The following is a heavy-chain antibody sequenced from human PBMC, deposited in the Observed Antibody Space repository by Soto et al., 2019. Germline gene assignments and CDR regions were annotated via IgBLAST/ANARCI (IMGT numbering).Heavy chain of an antibody. CDR2: IYYSGST. CDR3: AGEYYYGSGSYYSYYFDY. J-gene: IGHJ4*02. D-gene: IGHD3-10*01. CDR1: GGSISSYY. Sequence: SETLSLTCTVSGGSISSYYWSWIRQPPGKGLEWIGYIYYSGSTNYNPSLKSRVTISVDTSKNQFSLKLSSVTAADTAVYYCAGEYYYGSGSYYSYYFDYWGQGTLVTVSS. V-gene: IGHV4-59*01.